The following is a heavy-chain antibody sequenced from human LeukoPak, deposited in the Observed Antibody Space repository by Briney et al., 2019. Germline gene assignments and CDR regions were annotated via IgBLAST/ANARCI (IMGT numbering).Heavy chain of an antibody. V-gene: IGHV3-23*01. CDR1: GFTFSSYA. CDR2: ISGSGGST. Sequence: GGSLRLSCAASGFTFSSYAMSWVRQAPGKGLEWVSAISGSGGSTYYADSVKGRFTISRDNSKNTLYLQMNSLRAEDTAVYYCARDGGYDYVWGSYRESYYFDYWGQGTLVTVSS. CDR3: ARDGGYDYVWGSYRESYYFDY. J-gene: IGHJ4*02. D-gene: IGHD3-16*02.